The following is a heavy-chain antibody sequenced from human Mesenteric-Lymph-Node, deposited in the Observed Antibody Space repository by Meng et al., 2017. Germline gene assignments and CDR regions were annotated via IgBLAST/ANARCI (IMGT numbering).Heavy chain of an antibody. Sequence: SETLSLTCTVSGGSISSYYWSWIRQPPGKGLEWIGYIYYSGSTNYNPSLKSRVTISVDTSKNQFSLKLSSVTAADTAVYYCARGGVASKIKHCSSTSCYAVARDAFDIWGQGTMVTVSS. D-gene: IGHD2-2*01. V-gene: IGHV4-59*12. J-gene: IGHJ3*02. CDR3: ARGGVASKIKHCSSTSCYAVARDAFDI. CDR1: GGSISSYY. CDR2: IYYSGST.